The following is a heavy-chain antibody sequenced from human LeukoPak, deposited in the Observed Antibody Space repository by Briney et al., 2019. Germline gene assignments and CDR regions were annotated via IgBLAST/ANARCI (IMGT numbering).Heavy chain of an antibody. V-gene: IGHV1-69*05. CDR1: GYTFTGYY. J-gene: IGHJ3*02. D-gene: IGHD3-22*01. Sequence: SVKVSCKASGYTFTGYYMHWVRQAPGQGLEWMGGIIPIFGTANYAQKFQGRVTITTDESTSTAYMELSSLRSEDTAVYYCARTGHYDSSDYGAFDIWGQGTMVTVSS. CDR3: ARTGHYDSSDYGAFDI. CDR2: IIPIFGTA.